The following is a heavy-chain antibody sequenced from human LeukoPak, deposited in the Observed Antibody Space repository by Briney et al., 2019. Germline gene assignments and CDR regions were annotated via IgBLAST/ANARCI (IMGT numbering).Heavy chain of an antibody. J-gene: IGHJ6*03. CDR3: AKELWFGSLDMDV. CDR1: GFTFSSYS. V-gene: IGHV3-30*02. D-gene: IGHD3-10*01. Sequence: GGSLRLSCAASGFTFSSYSMNWVRQAPGKGLEWVAFIRYDGSNKYYADSVKGRFTISRDNSKNTLYLQMNSLRAEDTAVYYCAKELWFGSLDMDVWGKETTVTVSS. CDR2: IRYDGSNK.